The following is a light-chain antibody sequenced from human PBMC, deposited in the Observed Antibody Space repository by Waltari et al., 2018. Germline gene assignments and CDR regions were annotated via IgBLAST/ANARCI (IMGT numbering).Light chain of an antibody. CDR1: QSVSSS. J-gene: IGKJ1*01. CDR3: QQYSNWPRT. V-gene: IGKV3-11*01. CDR2: GAS. Sequence: EIVLTQSPATLSLSPGERATLSCRATQSVSSSLAWYQQRPGQAPRLLIYGASSRATGIPDRFSGSGSGTDFTLTISGLEPEDFAVYYCQQYSNWPRTFGQGTKVEIK.